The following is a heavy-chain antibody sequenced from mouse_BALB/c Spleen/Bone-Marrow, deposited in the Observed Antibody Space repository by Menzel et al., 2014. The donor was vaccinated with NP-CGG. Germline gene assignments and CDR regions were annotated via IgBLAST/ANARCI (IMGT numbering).Heavy chain of an antibody. CDR3: ARRGLRREAYYAMDY. CDR1: GFDFSRYW. V-gene: IGHV4-1*02. D-gene: IGHD2-4*01. CDR2: INPDSSTI. J-gene: IGHJ4*01. Sequence: DVMLVESGGGLVQPGGSLKLSCAASGFDFSRYWMSWVRQAPGKGLEWIGEINPDSSTINYTPSLKDKFIISRDNAKNTLYLQMSKVRSEDTALYYCARRGLRREAYYAMDYWGQGTSVTVSS.